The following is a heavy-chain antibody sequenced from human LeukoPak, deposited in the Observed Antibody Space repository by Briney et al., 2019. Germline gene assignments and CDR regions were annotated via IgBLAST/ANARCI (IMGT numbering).Heavy chain of an antibody. CDR3: ARVDTITAAGTIDY. J-gene: IGHJ4*02. CDR1: GVSISTGYW. Sequence: SGTLSLTCVVSGVSISTGYWWSWVRQSPEKGLEWIGEIHRDGSTNYNPSLKSRATISVDTSTNQFSLKLTSVTAADTAVYYCARVDTITAAGTIDYWGQGTLVTVSS. V-gene: IGHV4-4*02. D-gene: IGHD6-13*01. CDR2: IHRDGST.